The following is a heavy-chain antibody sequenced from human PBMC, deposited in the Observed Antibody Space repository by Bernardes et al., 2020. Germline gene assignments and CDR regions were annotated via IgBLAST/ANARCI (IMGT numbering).Heavy chain of an antibody. CDR3: ARFSLTTVTTDY. D-gene: IGHD4-17*01. J-gene: IGHJ4*02. CDR1: GYTFTSYD. Sequence: ASMKVSCKASGYTFTSYDINWVRQATGQGLEWMGWMNPNSGNTGYAQKFQGRVTMTRNTSISTAYMELSSLRSEDTAVYYCARFSLTTVTTDYWGQGTLVTVSS. CDR2: MNPNSGNT. V-gene: IGHV1-8*01.